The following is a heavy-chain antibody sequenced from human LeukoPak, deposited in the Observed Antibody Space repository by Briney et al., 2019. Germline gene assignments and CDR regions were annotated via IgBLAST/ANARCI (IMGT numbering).Heavy chain of an antibody. Sequence: SETLSLTCTVSGGSIGSSSYYWGWIRQPPGKGLEWIGNTYYSGSTYHNPSLKSRVTTSVDTSKNQFSLKLSSVTAADTAVFFCARAVRIGPFLYYLDYWGQGTLVTGSS. D-gene: IGHD1-26*01. CDR1: GGSIGSSSYY. CDR2: TYYSGST. V-gene: IGHV4-39*01. CDR3: ARAVRIGPFLYYLDY. J-gene: IGHJ4*02.